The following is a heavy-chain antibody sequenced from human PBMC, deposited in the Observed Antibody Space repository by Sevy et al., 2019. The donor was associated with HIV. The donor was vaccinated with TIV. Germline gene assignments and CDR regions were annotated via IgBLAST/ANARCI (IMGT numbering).Heavy chain of an antibody. Sequence: GGSLRLSCTASGFPFGSYEMNWIRQAPGKGLEWVSYISNSGSAKYYSDSVRGRFTISRDNAKNSLYLQMNSLRAEDTAVYYCARDLPPSATTVAHFDYWGRGTLVTVSS. CDR2: ISNSGSAK. CDR1: GFPFGSYE. V-gene: IGHV3-48*03. D-gene: IGHD4-17*01. CDR3: ARDLPPSATTVAHFDY. J-gene: IGHJ4*01.